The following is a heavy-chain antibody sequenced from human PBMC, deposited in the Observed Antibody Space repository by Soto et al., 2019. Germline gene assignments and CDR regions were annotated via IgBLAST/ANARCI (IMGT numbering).Heavy chain of an antibody. J-gene: IGHJ5*02. CDR3: AKVSSFYYDSTNFDP. D-gene: IGHD3-22*01. Sequence: LRLSCAASGFTFSDYFMDWVRQAPGKGLEWVGRARNKANRYSTEYGASLKVRFTISRDDSKNSLYLQMNSLKTEDTAVYYCAKVSSFYYDSTNFDPWGQGTLVTVSS. V-gene: IGHV3-72*01. CDR1: GFTFSDYF. CDR2: ARNKANRYST.